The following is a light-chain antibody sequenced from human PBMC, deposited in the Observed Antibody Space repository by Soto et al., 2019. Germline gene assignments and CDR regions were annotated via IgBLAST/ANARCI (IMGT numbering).Light chain of an antibody. J-gene: IGLJ1*01. CDR2: EGS. CDR1: SSDVGSYNL. Sequence: QSVLTQPASVSGSPGQSITISCTGTSSDVGSYNLVSWYQQHPGKAPKLMIYEGSKRPSGVSYRFSGSKSGNTASLTISGLQAEDEADYYCCSYAGSSTFLAFGTGTKVTVL. V-gene: IGLV2-23*03. CDR3: CSYAGSSTFLA.